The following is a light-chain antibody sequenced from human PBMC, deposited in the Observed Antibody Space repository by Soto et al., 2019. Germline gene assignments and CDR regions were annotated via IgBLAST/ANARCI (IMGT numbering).Light chain of an antibody. J-gene: IGKJ1*01. CDR3: QQFNDWPPWT. CDR2: GAS. V-gene: IGKV3-15*01. Sequence: EIVMTQSPATLSVPPGERATVYCRASQSVNNNLAWYQQKPGQAPRLLIYGASTRATGVPARFSASGSGTEFTLTISSLQSEDFAVYYCQQFNDWPPWTFGQGTKVDIK. CDR1: QSVNNN.